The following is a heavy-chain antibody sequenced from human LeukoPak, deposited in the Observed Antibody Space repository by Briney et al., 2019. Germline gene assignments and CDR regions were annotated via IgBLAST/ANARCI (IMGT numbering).Heavy chain of an antibody. CDR2: LYHSGTT. Sequence: SETLSLTCNVSGYSISSGFYWSWIRQPPGKGLEWIGSLYHSGTTYYNPSLKSRVTFSIDTSKNQFSLKLSSVTAADTAVYYCARDLNLRRFDYWGQGALVTVSS. V-gene: IGHV4-38-2*02. D-gene: IGHD1-14*01. CDR3: ARDLNLRRFDY. CDR1: GYSISSGFY. J-gene: IGHJ4*02.